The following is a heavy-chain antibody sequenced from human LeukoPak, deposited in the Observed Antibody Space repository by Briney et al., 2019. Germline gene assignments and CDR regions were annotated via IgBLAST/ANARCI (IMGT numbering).Heavy chain of an antibody. Sequence: GGSLRFSCAASGFTFSSYSMNWVRQAPGKGLEWVSSISSSKSYTYYADSVKGRFTISRDNAKNSLYLQMNSLRAEDTAMYYCARDSTGYGYEEWNWGQGTLVTVSS. CDR3: ARDSTGYGYEEWN. CDR1: GFTFSSYS. CDR2: ISSSKSYT. J-gene: IGHJ4*02. D-gene: IGHD5-18*01. V-gene: IGHV3-21*06.